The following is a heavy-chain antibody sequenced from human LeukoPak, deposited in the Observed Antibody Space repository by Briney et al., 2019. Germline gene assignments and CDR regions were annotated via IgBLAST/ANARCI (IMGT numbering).Heavy chain of an antibody. D-gene: IGHD3-22*01. CDR2: IYFSET. V-gene: IGHV4-39*01. CDR3: ASPSKLVISRGGYM. CDR1: GGSSSDTTYY. Sequence: PSETLSLTCTVSGGSSSDTTYYWAWIRQPPGKGLEWIGSIYFSETKYNPSLESRITISGDTSKKQFSLKLSSVTAADTAVYYCASPSKLVISRGGYMWGQGTMVTVSA. J-gene: IGHJ3*02.